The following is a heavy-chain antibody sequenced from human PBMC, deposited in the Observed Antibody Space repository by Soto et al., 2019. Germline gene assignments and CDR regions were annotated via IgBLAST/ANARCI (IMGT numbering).Heavy chain of an antibody. Sequence: ASETLSLTCAVYGGSFSGYYWSWIRQPPGKGLEWIGEINHSGSTNYNPSLKSRVTISVDTSKNQFSLKLSSVTAADTAVYYCARGNGSRGESSIRYADVWGQGTTVTVSS. D-gene: IGHD1-26*01. J-gene: IGHJ6*02. CDR2: INHSGST. CDR3: ARGNGSRGESSIRYADV. V-gene: IGHV4-34*01. CDR1: GGSFSGYY.